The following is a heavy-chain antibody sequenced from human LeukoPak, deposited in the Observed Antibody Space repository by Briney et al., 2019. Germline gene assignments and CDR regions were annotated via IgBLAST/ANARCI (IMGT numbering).Heavy chain of an antibody. V-gene: IGHV4-4*02. D-gene: IGHD6-13*01. CDR3: ARGRGSSWYYFDY. J-gene: IGHJ4*02. CDR2: IYYSGST. CDR1: GGSISSSNW. Sequence: PSGTLSLTCAVSGGSISSSNWWSWVRQPPGKGLEWIGYIYYSGSTNYNPSLKSRVTISVDTSKNQFSLNLSSVTAADTAVYYCARGRGSSWYYFDYWGQGTLVTVSS.